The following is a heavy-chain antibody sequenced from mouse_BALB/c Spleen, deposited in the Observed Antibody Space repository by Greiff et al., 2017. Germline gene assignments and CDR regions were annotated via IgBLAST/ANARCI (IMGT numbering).Heavy chain of an antibody. CDR3: ARDHGSSNAWFAY. V-gene: IGHV1-20*01. Sequence: EVKLMESGPELVKPGASVKISCKASGYSFTGYFMNWVMQSHGKSLEWIGRINPYNGDTFYNQKFKGKATLTADKSSSTAYMQLSSLTSEDSAVYFCARDHGSSNAWFAYWGQGTLVTVSA. D-gene: IGHD1-1*01. CDR2: INPYNGDT. CDR1: GYSFTGYF. J-gene: IGHJ3*01.